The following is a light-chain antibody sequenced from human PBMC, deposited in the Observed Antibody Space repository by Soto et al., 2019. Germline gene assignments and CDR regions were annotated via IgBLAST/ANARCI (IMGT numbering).Light chain of an antibody. Sequence: QSVLTQPASVSGSPGQSITISCTRTSSDIGAYNFVSWYQQHPGKAPKLMLYDVNIRPSGVSNRFSGSKSGNTASLTISGLQAEDVADYYCTSWTTSTTMIFGGGTKVTDL. CDR3: TSWTTSTTMI. CDR2: DVN. V-gene: IGLV2-14*03. CDR1: SSDIGAYNF. J-gene: IGLJ2*01.